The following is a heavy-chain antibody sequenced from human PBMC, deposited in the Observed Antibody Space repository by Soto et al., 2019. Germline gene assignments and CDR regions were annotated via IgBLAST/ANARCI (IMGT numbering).Heavy chain of an antibody. CDR1: GFTFSSYS. J-gene: IGHJ3*02. CDR3: ASLPCGDYDAFDI. V-gene: IGHV3-48*02. D-gene: IGHD4-17*01. CDR2: ISSSSSTI. Sequence: PGGSLRLSCAASGFTFSSYSMNWVRQAPGKGLEWVSYISSSSSTIYYAGSVKGRFTISRDNAKNSLYLQMNSLRDEDTAVYYCASLPCGDYDAFDIWGQGTMVTVAS.